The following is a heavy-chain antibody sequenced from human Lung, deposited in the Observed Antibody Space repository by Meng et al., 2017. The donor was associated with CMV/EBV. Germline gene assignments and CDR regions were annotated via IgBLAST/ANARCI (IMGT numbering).Heavy chain of an antibody. V-gene: IGHV1-58*01. D-gene: IGHD6-19*01. CDR2: IAVGSGNT. CDR1: GFTFTSSA. J-gene: IGHJ6*02. Sequence: SVXVSXKASGFTFTSSAVQWVRQARGQRLEWIGWIAVGSGNTNYAQKFQERVTITRDMSTSTAYMELSSLRSEDTAVYYCAAEALKEQWLVYYYGMDVWGRGXTVTVSS. CDR3: AAEALKEQWLVYYYGMDV.